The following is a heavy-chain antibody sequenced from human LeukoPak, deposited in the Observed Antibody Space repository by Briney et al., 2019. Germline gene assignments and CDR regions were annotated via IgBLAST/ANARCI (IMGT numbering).Heavy chain of an antibody. V-gene: IGHV4-30-2*01. J-gene: IGHJ6*03. D-gene: IGHD4-23*01. CDR2: IYHSGST. CDR3: ARDLTTVGYYYMDV. CDR1: GGSISSGGYY. Sequence: SQTLSLTCTVSGGSISSGGYYWNWLRQPPGKGLEWIGYIYHSGSTYYNPSLKSRVTISVDRSKNQFSLKLSSVTAADTAVYYCARDLTTVGYYYMDVWGKGTTVTVSS.